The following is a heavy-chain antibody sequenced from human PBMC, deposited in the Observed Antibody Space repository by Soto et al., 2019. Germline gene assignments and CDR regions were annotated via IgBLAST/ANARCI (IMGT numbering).Heavy chain of an antibody. D-gene: IGHD3-22*01. Sequence: PGGSLRLSCAASGFTFSSYGMHWVRQAPGKGLEWVAVIWYDGSNKYYADSVKGRFTISRDNSKNTLYLQMNSLRAEDTAVYYCSRDSPQSYYDSSGYYRVYGMDVWGQGTTVTVSS. V-gene: IGHV3-33*01. CDR2: IWYDGSNK. CDR3: SRDSPQSYYDSSGYYRVYGMDV. J-gene: IGHJ6*02. CDR1: GFTFSSYG.